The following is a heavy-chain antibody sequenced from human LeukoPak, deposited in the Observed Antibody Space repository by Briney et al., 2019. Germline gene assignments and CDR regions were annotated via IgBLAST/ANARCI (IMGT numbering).Heavy chain of an antibody. CDR1: GYTFTGYY. V-gene: IGHV1-2*06. D-gene: IGHD2-8*01. Sequence: ASVKVSCKASGYTFTGYYMHWVRQAPGQGLEWMGRINPNSGGTNYAQKFQGRVTMTRDTSISTAYMELSRLRSEDTAVYYCARAPKVSEYYYYYYMDVWGKGTAVTVSS. CDR3: ARAPKVSEYYYYYYMDV. J-gene: IGHJ6*03. CDR2: INPNSGGT.